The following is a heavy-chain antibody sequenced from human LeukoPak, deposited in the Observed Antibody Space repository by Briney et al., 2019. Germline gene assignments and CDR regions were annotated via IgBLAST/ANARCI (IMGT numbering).Heavy chain of an antibody. D-gene: IGHD7-27*01. CDR3: AKDSNWGYLDY. Sequence: GGSLRLSCTVSGFTFSSYGMHWVRQAPGKGLEWVAVISYDGSNKYYADSVKGRFTISRDNSKNTLYLQMNSLRAEDTAVYYCAKDSNWGYLDYWGQGTLVTVSS. CDR1: GFTFSSYG. CDR2: ISYDGSNK. J-gene: IGHJ4*02. V-gene: IGHV3-30*18.